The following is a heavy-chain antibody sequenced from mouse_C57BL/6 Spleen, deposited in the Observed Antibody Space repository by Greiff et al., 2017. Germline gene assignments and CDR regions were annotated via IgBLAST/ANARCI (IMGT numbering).Heavy chain of an antibody. J-gene: IGHJ4*01. CDR1: GFTFSDYG. Sequence: EVLLVQSGGGLVKPGASLKLSCAASGFTFSDYGMHWVRQAPEKGLEWVAYISGGSSTIYYSDTVKGRFTISRDKSKNTVFLQMTSLRSEDTAMYYCAGNLYGYNEPYGMDYWGQGTSVTVSS. V-gene: IGHV5-17*01. D-gene: IGHD2-2*01. CDR2: ISGGSSTI. CDR3: AGNLYGYNEPYGMDY.